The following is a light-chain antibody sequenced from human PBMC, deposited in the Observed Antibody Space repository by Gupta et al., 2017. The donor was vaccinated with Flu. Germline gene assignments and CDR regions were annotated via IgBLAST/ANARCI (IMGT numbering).Light chain of an antibody. CDR2: DAG. Sequence: EIVLTQSPATLSLSPGERATLSCRASQSVTTYLAWYQQRPGQAPRLLLYDAGNRATGTPARFSGSGSGTDFTLTIGSLEPEDFAVYYCQQRYNWPVTFGGGTKVEMK. J-gene: IGKJ4*01. CDR3: QQRYNWPVT. CDR1: QSVTTY. V-gene: IGKV3-11*01.